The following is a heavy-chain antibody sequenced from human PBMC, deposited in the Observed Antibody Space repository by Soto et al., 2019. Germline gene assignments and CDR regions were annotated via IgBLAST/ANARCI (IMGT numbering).Heavy chain of an antibody. CDR1: GGSINNYY. J-gene: IGHJ5*02. Sequence: QVQLQESGPGLVKPSETLSLTCTVSGGSINNYYWSWIRQPPGKGLEWVGYIYYGGGTNYNPSLTCRVTISVDTAKSQFSLQLSSVNAADTAVYYCARGSTMVRGVIITYDPWGQGTLVTVSS. CDR3: ARGSTMVRGVIITYDP. CDR2: IYYGGGT. V-gene: IGHV4-59*08. D-gene: IGHD3-10*01.